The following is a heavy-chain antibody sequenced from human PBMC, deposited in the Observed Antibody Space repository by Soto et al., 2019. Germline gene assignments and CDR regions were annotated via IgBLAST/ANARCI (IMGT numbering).Heavy chain of an antibody. Sequence: EVQLVDSGGDLVQPGGSLRLSCADSGFTVSSYEMSWVRKAPGKGLLWVSYICSSAGTIYYSDSVKGRVTISRDNTKTSLYRQMNSLSVEDTAVYYCARGSSYYFGSAIDYGGLGTLVTVPS. J-gene: IGHJ4*02. CDR1: GFTVSSYE. CDR2: ICSSAGTI. D-gene: IGHD3-10*01. V-gene: IGHV3-48*03. CDR3: ARGSSYYFGSAIDY.